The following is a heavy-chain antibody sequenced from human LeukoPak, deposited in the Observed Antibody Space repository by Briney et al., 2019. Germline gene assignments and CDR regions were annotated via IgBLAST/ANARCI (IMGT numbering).Heavy chain of an antibody. V-gene: IGHV3-30*02. CDR2: IRYDRNDK. Sequence: GGSLRLSCAASGFVFRSYGMHWVRQAPGKGLEWVTFIRYDRNDKYYADSVKGRFTISRDNSENTLYLQMNSLRAEDTAVYYCAKDPKGYFQHWGQGTLVTVSS. CDR3: AKDPKGYFQH. J-gene: IGHJ1*01. CDR1: GFVFRSYG.